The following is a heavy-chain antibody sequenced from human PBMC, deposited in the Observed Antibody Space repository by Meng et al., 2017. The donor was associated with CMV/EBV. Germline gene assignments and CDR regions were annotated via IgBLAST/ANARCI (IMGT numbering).Heavy chain of an antibody. CDR2: INPNSGGT. V-gene: IGHV1-2*02. CDR3: ARKASRITIFGVVYYFDY. J-gene: IGHJ4*02. CDR1: GYPFTGYY. D-gene: IGHD3-3*01. Sequence: ASVKVSCKASGYPFTGYYMHWVRQAPGQGLEWMGWINPNSGGTNYAQKFQGRVTLTRDTSISTAYMELSRLRSDDTAVYYCARKASRITIFGVVYYFDYWGQGTLVTVSS.